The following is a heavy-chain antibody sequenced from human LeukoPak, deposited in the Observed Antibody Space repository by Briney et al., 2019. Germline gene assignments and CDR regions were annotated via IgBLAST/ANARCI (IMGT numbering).Heavy chain of an antibody. CDR1: GFTFSSCA. V-gene: IGHV3-7*01. Sequence: GGSLRLSCAASGFTFSSCAMSWVRQAPGKGPEWVANIKQDGSEKYYVDSVKGRFTISRDNAKNSLYLQMNSLRAEDTAIYYCARGQHWGRGILITVSS. D-gene: IGHD2-15*01. CDR3: ARGQH. J-gene: IGHJ4*02. CDR2: IKQDGSEK.